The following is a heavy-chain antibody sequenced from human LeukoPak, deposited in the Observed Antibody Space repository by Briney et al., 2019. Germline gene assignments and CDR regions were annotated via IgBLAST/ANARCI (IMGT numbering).Heavy chain of an antibody. CDR3: ARLTVTTGIDD. D-gene: IGHD4-17*01. Sequence: PSETLSLTCAVSSYSISSGYYWGWIRQPPGKGLEWIGSIYHSGSTYYNPSLKSRVTISVDTSKNQFSLKLSSVTAADTAVYYCARLTVTTGIDDWGQGTLVTVSS. J-gene: IGHJ4*02. CDR2: IYHSGST. V-gene: IGHV4-38-2*01. CDR1: SYSISSGYY.